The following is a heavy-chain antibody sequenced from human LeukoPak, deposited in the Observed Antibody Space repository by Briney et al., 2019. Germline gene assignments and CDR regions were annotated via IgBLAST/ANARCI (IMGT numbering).Heavy chain of an antibody. CDR1: GVTFSSYA. CDR2: IIPIFGTA. J-gene: IGHJ4*02. Sequence: ASVNVSCKASGVTFSSYAISWVRQAPGQGLEWMGGIIPIFGTANYAQKFQGRVTITADESTSTAYMELSSLRSEDTAVYYCASNYDILTGLDYWGQGTLVTVSS. CDR3: ASNYDILTGLDY. D-gene: IGHD3-9*01. V-gene: IGHV1-69*13.